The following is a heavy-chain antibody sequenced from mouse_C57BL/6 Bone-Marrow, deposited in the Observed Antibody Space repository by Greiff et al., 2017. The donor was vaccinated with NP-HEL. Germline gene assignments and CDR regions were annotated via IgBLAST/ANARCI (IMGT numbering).Heavy chain of an antibody. J-gene: IGHJ2*01. V-gene: IGHV1-55*01. Sequence: QVQLQQPGAELVKPGASVKMSCKASGYTFTSYWITWVKQRPGQGLEWIGDIYPGSGSTNYNEKFKSKATLTVDTSSSTADMQLSSLTSEDSAVYYCARERGHLPYYFDYWGQGTTLTVSS. D-gene: IGHD5-1*01. CDR3: ARERGHLPYYFDY. CDR2: IYPGSGST. CDR1: GYTFTSYW.